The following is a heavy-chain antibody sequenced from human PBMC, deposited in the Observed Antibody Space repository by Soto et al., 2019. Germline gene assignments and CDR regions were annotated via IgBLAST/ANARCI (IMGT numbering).Heavy chain of an antibody. CDR1: GYTLTELS. V-gene: IGHV1-24*01. CDR3: APLETARVLDAFDI. J-gene: IGHJ3*02. CDR2: FDPEDGET. Sequence: ASVKVSCKVSGYTLTELSMHWVRQAPGKGLEWMGGFDPEDGETIYAQKFQGRVTMTEDTSTDTAYMELSSLRSEDTAVYYCAPLETARVLDAFDIWGQGTMVTGSS. D-gene: IGHD5-18*01.